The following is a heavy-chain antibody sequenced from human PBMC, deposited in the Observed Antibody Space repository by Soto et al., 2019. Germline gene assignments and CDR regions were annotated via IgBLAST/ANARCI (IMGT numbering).Heavy chain of an antibody. J-gene: IGHJ5*02. CDR3: ARLGTTLANWFDP. CDR2: IIPIFGTA. V-gene: IGHV1-69*13. Sequence: SVKVSCKASGGTFSSYAISWVRQAPGQGLEWMGGIIPIFGTANYAQKFQGRVTITAGESTSTAYMELSSLRSEDTAVYYCARLGTTLANWFDPWGQGTLVTVSS. D-gene: IGHD2-2*01. CDR1: GGTFSSYA.